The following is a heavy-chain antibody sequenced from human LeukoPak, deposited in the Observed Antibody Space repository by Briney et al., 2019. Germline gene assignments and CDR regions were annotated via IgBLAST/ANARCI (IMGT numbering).Heavy chain of an antibody. J-gene: IGHJ3*02. CDR2: IYYSGST. Sequence: SSETLSLTCTVSGGSISSSSYYWGWIRQPPGKGLEWIGSIYYSGSTYYNPSLKSRVTISVDTSKNQFSLKLSSVTAPDTAVYYCARLASRRAFDIWGQGTMVTVSS. CDR3: ARLASRRAFDI. CDR1: GGSISSSSYY. D-gene: IGHD6-6*01. V-gene: IGHV4-39*01.